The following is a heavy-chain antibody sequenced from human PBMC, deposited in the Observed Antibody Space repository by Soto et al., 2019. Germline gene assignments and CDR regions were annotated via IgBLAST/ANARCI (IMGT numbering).Heavy chain of an antibody. Sequence: QVQLQQWGAGLLKPSETLSLTCAVYGGSFSCYYWTWIRQPPGTGLEWTGEINHSGSTNYNPSLKSPVTISVDTSKNQFSLKLTSVTAADTAVYYCARDKITGLFDYWGQGTLVTVSS. CDR3: ARDKITGLFDY. CDR2: INHSGST. J-gene: IGHJ4*02. CDR1: GGSFSCYY. V-gene: IGHV4-34*01. D-gene: IGHD2-8*02.